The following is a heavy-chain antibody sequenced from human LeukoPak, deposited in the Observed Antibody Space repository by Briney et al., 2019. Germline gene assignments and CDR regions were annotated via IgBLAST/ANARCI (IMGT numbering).Heavy chain of an antibody. J-gene: IGHJ4*02. CDR1: GFTFSSYG. CDR2: IRYDGSNK. Sequence: GRSLRLSCAASGFTFSSYGMHWVRQAPGKGLEWVAFIRYDGSNKYYADSVKGRFTISRDNSKNTLYLQMNSLRAEDTAVYYCAKALGGYAEGFDYWGQGTLVTVSS. V-gene: IGHV3-30*02. CDR3: AKALGGYAEGFDY. D-gene: IGHD5-12*01.